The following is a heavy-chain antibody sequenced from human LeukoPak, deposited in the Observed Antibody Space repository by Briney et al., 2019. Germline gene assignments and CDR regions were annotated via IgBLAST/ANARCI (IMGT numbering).Heavy chain of an antibody. CDR1: VGSISSGSNS. CDR2: IYHSGST. D-gene: IGHD3-3*01. Sequence: SQTLSLTWAVAVGSISSGSNSWSWIRQPPGKGLDWIVYIYHSGSTYYNPSLKSRVTISVDRSKNQFSLKLSSVTAADTAVYYCARGVFGASDYDFWSGEFDPWGQGTLVTVSS. V-gene: IGHV4-30-2*01. J-gene: IGHJ5*02. CDR3: ARGVFGASDYDFWSGEFDP.